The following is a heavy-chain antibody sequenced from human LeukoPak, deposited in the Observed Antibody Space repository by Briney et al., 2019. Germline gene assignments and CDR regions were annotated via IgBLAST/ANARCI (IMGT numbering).Heavy chain of an antibody. D-gene: IGHD3-10*01. Sequence: TGGSLRLSCAASGFTVSSNYMTWVRQAPGKGLEWVAVIWYDGSNKYYADSVKGRFTISRDNSKNTLYLQMNSLRAEDTAVYYCARSLGTMVRGMDVWGQGTTVTVSS. J-gene: IGHJ6*02. CDR2: IWYDGSNK. CDR3: ARSLGTMVRGMDV. CDR1: GFTVSSNY. V-gene: IGHV3-33*08.